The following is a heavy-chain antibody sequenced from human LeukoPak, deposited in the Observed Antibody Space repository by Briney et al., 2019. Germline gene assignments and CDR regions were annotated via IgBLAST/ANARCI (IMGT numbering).Heavy chain of an antibody. CDR2: INAGNGNT. CDR3: ARILTGYPDDAFDI. V-gene: IGHV1-3*01. D-gene: IGHD3-9*01. Sequence: GASVKVSCTASGYTFTSYAMHWVRQAPGQRLEWMGWINAGNGNTKYSQKFQGRVTITRDTSASTAYMELSSLRSEDTAVYYCARILTGYPDDAFDIWGQGTMVTVSS. CDR1: GYTFTSYA. J-gene: IGHJ3*02.